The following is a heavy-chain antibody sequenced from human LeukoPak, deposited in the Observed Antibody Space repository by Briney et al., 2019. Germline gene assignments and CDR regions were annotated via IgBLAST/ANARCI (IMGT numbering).Heavy chain of an antibody. D-gene: IGHD2-2*01. CDR2: IIPIFGTA. Sequence: SVKVSCKASGGTFSSYAISWVRQAPGQGLEWMGGIIPIFGTANYAQKFQGRVTITADEFTSTAYMELSSLRSEDTAVYYCARGTLPPQYYYYYYGMDVWGQGTTVTVSS. CDR3: ARGTLPPQYYYYYYGMDV. CDR1: GGTFSSYA. J-gene: IGHJ6*02. V-gene: IGHV1-69*13.